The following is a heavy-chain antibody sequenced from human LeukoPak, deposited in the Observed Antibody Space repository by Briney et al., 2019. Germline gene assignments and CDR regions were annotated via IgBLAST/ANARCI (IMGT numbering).Heavy chain of an antibody. CDR3: ARDGGLHTNFDY. Sequence: GGSLRLSCAVSGFTFRNYWMGWVRQAPGKGLEWVANTKPDGTAEYYADSVRGRFTTSRDNANNFLYLQMNSLRGEDTAVYYCARDGGLHTNFDYWGQGTLVTVSS. V-gene: IGHV3-7*01. CDR1: GFTFRNYW. D-gene: IGHD2-15*01. CDR2: TKPDGTAE. J-gene: IGHJ4*02.